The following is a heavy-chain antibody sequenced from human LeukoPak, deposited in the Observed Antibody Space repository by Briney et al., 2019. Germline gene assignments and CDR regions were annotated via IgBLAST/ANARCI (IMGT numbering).Heavy chain of an antibody. D-gene: IGHD2-21*02. J-gene: IGHJ3*02. Sequence: KTSETLSLTCAVYGGSFSGYYWSWIRQPPGKGLEWIGEINHSGSTNYNPSLKSRVTISVDTSKNQFSLKLSSVTAADTAVYYCARLRLPDAFDIWGQGTMVTVSS. CDR3: ARLRLPDAFDI. CDR2: INHSGST. V-gene: IGHV4-34*01. CDR1: GGSFSGYY.